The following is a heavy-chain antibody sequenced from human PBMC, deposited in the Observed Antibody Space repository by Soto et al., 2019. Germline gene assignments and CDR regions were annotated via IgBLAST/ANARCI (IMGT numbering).Heavy chain of an antibody. CDR2: ISSSSSYI. D-gene: IGHD6-13*01. J-gene: IGHJ4*02. Sequence: EVQLVESGGGLVKPGGSLRLSCAASGFTFSNYSLNWVRQAPGKGLKWVSSISSSSSYIYYPDPVKGRFTISRDNAKNSLYLQMNSLRAEDTAVYYCARVRRQLWGQGTLVTVSS. V-gene: IGHV3-21*01. CDR3: ARVRRQL. CDR1: GFTFSNYS.